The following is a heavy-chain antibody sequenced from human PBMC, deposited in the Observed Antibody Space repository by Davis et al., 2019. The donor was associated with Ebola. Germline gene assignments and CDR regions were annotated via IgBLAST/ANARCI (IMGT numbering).Heavy chain of an antibody. V-gene: IGHV3-74*01. CDR1: GFTFSSYW. Sequence: GESLKISCAASGFTFSSYWMHWVRQAPGKGLVWVSRINNDGSSTSYADSVKGRFTISRDNAKNSLYLQMNSLRAEDTAVYYCARGDYYDSTFADAFDIWGQGTMVTVSS. D-gene: IGHD3-22*01. J-gene: IGHJ3*02. CDR3: ARGDYYDSTFADAFDI. CDR2: INNDGSST.